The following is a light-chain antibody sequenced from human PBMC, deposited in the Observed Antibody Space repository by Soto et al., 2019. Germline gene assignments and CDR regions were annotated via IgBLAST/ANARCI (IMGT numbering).Light chain of an antibody. V-gene: IGKV3D-15*01. J-gene: IGKJ4*01. CDR3: QQSDSGLT. CDR1: QSVSSN. CDR2: DIS. Sequence: ETVMTQSPATLSVSPGERATLSCRASQSVSSNLAWYQQKPGQPPRLLIYDISTRATGIPTRFSGSGSGTEFTLTISSLQSEDFATYYCQQSDSGLTFGGGTKVDIK.